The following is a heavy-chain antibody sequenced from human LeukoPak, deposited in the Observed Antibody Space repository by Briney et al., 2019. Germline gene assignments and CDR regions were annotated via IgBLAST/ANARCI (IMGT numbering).Heavy chain of an antibody. V-gene: IGHV3-23*01. CDR1: GFTFSSYA. D-gene: IGHD6-13*01. CDR3: AKAPAPKRLVSKFQQLVPTSFDY. Sequence: LPGGSLRLSCAASGFTFSSYAMSWVRQAPGKGLEWVSAISGSGGSTYYADSVKGRFTISRDNSKNTLYLQMNSLRAEDTAVYYCAKAPAPKRLVSKFQQLVPTSFDYWGQGTLVTVSS. J-gene: IGHJ4*02. CDR2: ISGSGGST.